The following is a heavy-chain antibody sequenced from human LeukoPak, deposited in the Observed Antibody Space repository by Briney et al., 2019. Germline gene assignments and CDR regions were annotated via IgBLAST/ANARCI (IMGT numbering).Heavy chain of an antibody. Sequence: GGSLRLSCAASGFTFSSYSMNWVRQAPGKRLEWVSYISSSSSTIYYADSVKGRFTISRDNAKNSLYLQMNSLRAEDTAVYYCARERRFEGFYYYMDVWGKGTTVTVSS. V-gene: IGHV3-48*01. J-gene: IGHJ6*03. D-gene: IGHD3-3*01. CDR1: GFTFSSYS. CDR3: ARERRFEGFYYYMDV. CDR2: ISSSSSTI.